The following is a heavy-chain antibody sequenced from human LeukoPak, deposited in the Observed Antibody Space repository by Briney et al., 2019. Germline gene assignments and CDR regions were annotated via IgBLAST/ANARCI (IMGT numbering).Heavy chain of an antibody. CDR2: ISYDGSNK. V-gene: IGHV3-30*18. Sequence: PGGSLRLSCAASGFTFSSYGMHWVRQAPGKGLEWVAVISYDGSNKYYADSVKGRFTISRDNSKNTLYLQMNSLRAEDTAVYYCAKDRGSDWRGPPLYWGQGTLVTVSS. J-gene: IGHJ4*02. CDR3: AKDRGSDWRGPPLY. D-gene: IGHD6-19*01. CDR1: GFTFSSYG.